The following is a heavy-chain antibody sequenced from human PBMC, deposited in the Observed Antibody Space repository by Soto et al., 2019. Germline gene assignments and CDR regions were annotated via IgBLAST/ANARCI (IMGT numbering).Heavy chain of an antibody. J-gene: IGHJ3*02. V-gene: IGHV1-69*06. D-gene: IGHD1-26*01. CDR2: IIPIFGTA. Sequence: ASVKVSCKASGGTFSSYAISWVRQAPGQGLEWMGGIIPIFGTANYAQKFQGRVTITADKSTSTAYMELSSLRSEDTAVYYCARDQLRIFGSGSYYQGRGYDIWGQGTMVTVS. CDR3: ARDQLRIFGSGSYYQGRGYDI. CDR1: GGTFSSYA.